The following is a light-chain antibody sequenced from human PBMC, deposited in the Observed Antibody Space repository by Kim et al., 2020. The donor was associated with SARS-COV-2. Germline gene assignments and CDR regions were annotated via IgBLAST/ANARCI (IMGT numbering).Light chain of an antibody. Sequence: SASVGDRVTITCRASQSISSWLAWYQQKPGKAPKLLIYKASSLESGVPSRFSGSGSGTEFTLTISSLQPDDFATYYCQQYNSYQYTFGQGTKL. CDR1: QSISSW. CDR2: KAS. V-gene: IGKV1-5*03. CDR3: QQYNSYQYT. J-gene: IGKJ2*01.